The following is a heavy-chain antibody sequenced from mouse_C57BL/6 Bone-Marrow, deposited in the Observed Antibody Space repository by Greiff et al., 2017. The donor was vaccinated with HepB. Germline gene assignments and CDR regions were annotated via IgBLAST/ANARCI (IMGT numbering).Heavy chain of an antibody. J-gene: IGHJ3*01. Sequence: EVQLQQSGAELVRPGASVKLSCTASGFNIKDDYMHWVKQRPEQGLEWIGWIDPENGDTEYASKFQGKATITADTSSNTAYLQLSSLTSEDTAVYYCTTYYYDYDWFAYWGQGTLVTVSP. CDR3: TTYYYDYDWFAY. V-gene: IGHV14-4*01. CDR1: GFNIKDDY. D-gene: IGHD2-4*01. CDR2: IDPENGDT.